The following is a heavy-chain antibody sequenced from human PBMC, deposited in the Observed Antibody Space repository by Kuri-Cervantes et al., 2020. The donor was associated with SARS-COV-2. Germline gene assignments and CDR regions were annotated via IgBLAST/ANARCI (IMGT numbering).Heavy chain of an antibody. CDR1: GGSISSYY. D-gene: IGHD6-13*01. CDR3: ARAIAAAAPFDY. CDR2: IYYSGST. V-gene: IGHV4-59*01. Sequence: GSLRLSCTVSGGSISSYYWSWIRQPPGKGLEWIGYIYYSGSTNYNPSLKSRVTISVDTSKNQFSLKLSSVTAADTAVYYRARAIAAAAPFDYWGQGTLVTVSS. J-gene: IGHJ4*02.